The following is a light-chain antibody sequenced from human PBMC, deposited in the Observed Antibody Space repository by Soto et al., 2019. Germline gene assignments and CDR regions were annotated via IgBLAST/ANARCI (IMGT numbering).Light chain of an antibody. V-gene: IGLV2-14*01. CDR2: QVS. J-gene: IGLJ1*01. Sequence: QSVLTQPASVSGSPGQSITISCTGTSSDIGAYNSVSWYQHHPGKAPKLIVFQVSFRPSAVSDRFTGSKSVNTTSLTISGLQIEDEASYRSPSYPASSTVVFETGTKVTVL. CDR1: SSDIGAYNS. CDR3: PSYPASSTVV.